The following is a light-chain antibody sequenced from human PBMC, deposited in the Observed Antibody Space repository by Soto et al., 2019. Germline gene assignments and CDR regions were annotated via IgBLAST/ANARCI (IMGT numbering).Light chain of an antibody. J-gene: IGKJ5*01. V-gene: IGKV1-33*01. Sequence: DIQMTQSPSSLSASVGDRVTITCQASQNINNYLNWYQQKPGRATQLLIYDASKLEAGVPSRFRGSGSGKDFTFTISLLQPEDIATYYCQQYENLPTFGQGTRLEIK. CDR3: QQYENLPT. CDR2: DAS. CDR1: QNINNY.